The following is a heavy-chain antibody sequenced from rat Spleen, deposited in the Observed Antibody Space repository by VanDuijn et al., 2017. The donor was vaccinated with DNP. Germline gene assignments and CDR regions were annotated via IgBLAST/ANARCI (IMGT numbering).Heavy chain of an antibody. CDR1: GFTFNKYG. V-gene: IGHV5S13*01. Sequence: EVQLVESGGGLVQPGRSLKLSCAASGFTFNKYGMAWVRQAPTKGLEWVASISTSGEYAHYRDSVKGRFTISRDNSKNTRYLQMNSLRSEDTATYYCARELRSYYYAMDAWGQGTSVTVSS. J-gene: IGHJ4*01. D-gene: IGHD1-11*01. CDR2: ISTSGEYA. CDR3: ARELRSYYYAMDA.